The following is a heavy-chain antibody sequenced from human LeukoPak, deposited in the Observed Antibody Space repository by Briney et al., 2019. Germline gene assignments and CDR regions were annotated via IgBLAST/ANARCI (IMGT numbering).Heavy chain of an antibody. CDR2: IIPILGIA. J-gene: IGHJ4*02. Sequence: GASVKVSCNASGGTFSSYAISWVRQAPGQGLEWMGRIIPILGIANYAQKFQGRVTITADKSTSKAYMELSSLRSEDTAVYYCARDLGGNWNHPAVYWGQGTLVTVSS. CDR3: ARDLGGNWNHPAVY. CDR1: GGTFSSYA. V-gene: IGHV1-69*04. D-gene: IGHD1-20*01.